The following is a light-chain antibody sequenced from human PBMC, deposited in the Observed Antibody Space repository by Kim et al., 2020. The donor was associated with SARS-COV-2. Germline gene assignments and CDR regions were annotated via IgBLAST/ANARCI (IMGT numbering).Light chain of an antibody. CDR1: SSDVGGYNY. Sequence: GQSLTISCTGTSSDVGGYNYVSWYQQHPGKAPKLMIYDVSNRPSGVSNRFSGSKSVNTASLTISGLQAEDEADYYCSSHTSSHTVVFGGGTQLTVL. J-gene: IGLJ2*01. CDR3: SSHTSSHTVV. V-gene: IGLV2-14*03. CDR2: DVS.